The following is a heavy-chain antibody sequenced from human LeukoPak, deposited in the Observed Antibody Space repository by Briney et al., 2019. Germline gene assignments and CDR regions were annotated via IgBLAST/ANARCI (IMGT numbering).Heavy chain of an antibody. CDR2: ISSSGGST. Sequence: GGSLRLSCAASGFTFNTYGMSWVRQAPGKGLEWVSAISSSGGSTYYADSVKGRITISRDNSKNTLFLQMNSLRVEDTAVYYCAKDPDREDAFDIWGRGAMVTVSS. D-gene: IGHD1-26*01. CDR3: AKDPDREDAFDI. V-gene: IGHV3-23*01. J-gene: IGHJ3*02. CDR1: GFTFNTYG.